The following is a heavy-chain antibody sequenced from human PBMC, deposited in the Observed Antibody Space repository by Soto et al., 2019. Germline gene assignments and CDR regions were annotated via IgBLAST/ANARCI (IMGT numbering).Heavy chain of an antibody. CDR3: ARVERGTATTVVDAFDI. J-gene: IGHJ3*02. Sequence: QVQLQQWGAGLLKPSETLSLTCAVFGGSVNSGNYYWSWIRQPPGKGLEWIGEMSHSGGTHFNPSRQRRVTISVDTSKIQFSLKMSSVTAADTALYYCARVERGTATTVVDAFDIWGPGTMVTVSS. CDR2: MSHSGGT. D-gene: IGHD1-1*01. CDR1: GGSVNSGNYY. V-gene: IGHV4-34*01.